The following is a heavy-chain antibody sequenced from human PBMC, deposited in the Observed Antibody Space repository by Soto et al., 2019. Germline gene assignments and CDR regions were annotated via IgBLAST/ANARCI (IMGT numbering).Heavy chain of an antibody. CDR3: ARGMVTGSYLDY. Sequence: PSETLSLTCTVSGGSISSYYWRWIRQPPGKGLEWIGYIYYSGSTNYNPSLMRRVTISVDTSKNQLSLKLSSVTAADTAVYYCARGMVTGSYLDYWGQGTLVTVSS. V-gene: IGHV4-59*01. CDR1: GGSISSYY. CDR2: IYYSGST. D-gene: IGHD5-18*01. J-gene: IGHJ4*02.